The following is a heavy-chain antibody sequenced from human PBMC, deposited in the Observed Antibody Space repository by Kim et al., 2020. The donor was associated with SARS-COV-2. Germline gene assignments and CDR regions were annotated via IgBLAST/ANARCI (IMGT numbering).Heavy chain of an antibody. Sequence: GGSLRLSCAASGFTFSSYSMHWVRQAPGKGLVWVSYISSSSSSIYYADSVKGRFTISRDNARNTLYLQMNSLRDEDTGVYYCAREVGSTVTSFDYWGQGTLVTVSS. V-gene: IGHV3-48*02. CDR1: GFTFSSYS. CDR3: AREVGSTVTSFDY. J-gene: IGHJ4*02. D-gene: IGHD4-17*01. CDR2: ISSSSSSI.